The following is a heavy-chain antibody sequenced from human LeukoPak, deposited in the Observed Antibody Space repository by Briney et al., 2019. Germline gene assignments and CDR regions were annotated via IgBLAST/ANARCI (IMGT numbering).Heavy chain of an antibody. CDR3: VPRKEWSGYMAV. Sequence: GGSLRLSCTASGFTVLSNYMSWVRQAPGKGLEWVAVIYSGGRTHYADSVKGRFTISRDNSKNTLYLQMNSLRAEDTAVYYCVPRKEWSGYMAVRRKATTATDSS. CDR1: GFTVLSNY. D-gene: IGHD3-3*01. J-gene: IGHJ6*03. V-gene: IGHV3-53*01. CDR2: IYSGGRT.